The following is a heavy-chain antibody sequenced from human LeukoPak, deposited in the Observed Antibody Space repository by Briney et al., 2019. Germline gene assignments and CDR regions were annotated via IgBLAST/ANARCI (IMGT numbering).Heavy chain of an antibody. V-gene: IGHV3-11*01. CDR1: GFTFNDYY. J-gene: IGHJ5*02. CDR2: INIGGTNT. CDR3: ATDGAGFDT. Sequence: GGSLRLSCAASGFTFNDYYISWIRQAPGKGLEWLSYINIGGTNTHYADSVRGRFTISRDNAKKSLYLEMNNLRAEDTAVYYCATDGAGFDTWGQGVLVTVSS.